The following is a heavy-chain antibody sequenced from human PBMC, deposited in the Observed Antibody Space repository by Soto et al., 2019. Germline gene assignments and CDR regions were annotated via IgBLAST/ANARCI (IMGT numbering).Heavy chain of an antibody. CDR2: IIPIFGTA. CDR3: AREGGSGNYRYYAMDV. V-gene: IGHV1-69*12. CDR1: GGTFSSYA. D-gene: IGHD3-10*01. J-gene: IGHJ6*02. Sequence: QVQLVQSGAEVKKPGSSVKVSCKASGGTFSSYAISWVRQAPGQGLEWMGGIIPIFGTANYAQKFQGRVTITADESTSTAYMELSSLRAEDTAVYYCAREGGSGNYRYYAMDVWGQGTTVTVSS.